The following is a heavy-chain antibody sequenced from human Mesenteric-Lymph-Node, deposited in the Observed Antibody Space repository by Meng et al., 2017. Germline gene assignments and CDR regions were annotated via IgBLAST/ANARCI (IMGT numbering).Heavy chain of an antibody. CDR2: IYCSGTT. V-gene: IGHV4-61*08. J-gene: IGHJ4*02. CDR3: ATQESRDGHKPY. Sequence: LLQDPVSARLSPSRTRALSGTLSGYSVRRVGYYWSWIPQPPGKGLEWIGYIYCSGTTNYSPSLKSRVTISMGKSNNQLSLKLNSVTAADTAVYYCATQESRDGHKPYWGQGTLVTVSS. CDR1: GYSVRRVGYY. D-gene: IGHD5-24*01.